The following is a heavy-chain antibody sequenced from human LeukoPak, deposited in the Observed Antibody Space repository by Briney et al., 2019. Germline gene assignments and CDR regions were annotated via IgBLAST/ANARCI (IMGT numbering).Heavy chain of an antibody. J-gene: IGHJ4*02. V-gene: IGHV4-59*08. CDR2: ISNGGST. CDR3: ARQLKGLLDS. CDR1: GGAVTDSKY. Sequence: SETLSLTCSVSGGAVTDSKYWTWIRLPPGNRLEWIGYISNGGSTEYNPSLKNRVTISLDTSKNQFSLKLTSVTAADRAIYYCARQLKGLLDSWGQGTLVTVSS.